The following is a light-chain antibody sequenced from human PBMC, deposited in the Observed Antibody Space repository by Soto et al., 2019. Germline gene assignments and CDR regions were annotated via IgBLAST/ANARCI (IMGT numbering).Light chain of an antibody. J-gene: IGKJ2*01. V-gene: IGKV3-20*01. CDR2: ATS. Sequence: IVLTQSPGTLSLSPGERATLSCRASQSVNSGYLAWYQQKPGQAPRLLIYATSIRTTDFTDRFSGSGSGTDFTLTISGVEPEYSAVYYCHCQQFDSSRIYSVGQGTKLEIK. CDR1: QSVNSGY. CDR3: QQFDSSRIYS.